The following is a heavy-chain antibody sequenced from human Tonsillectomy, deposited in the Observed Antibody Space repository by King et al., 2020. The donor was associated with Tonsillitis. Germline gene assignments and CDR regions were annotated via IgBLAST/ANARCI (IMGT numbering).Heavy chain of an antibody. CDR1: GGSISRYY. Sequence: QLQESGPGLGKPSETLSLTCTVSGGSISRYYWSWIRQPPGKGLEWIGYIYYSGGTNYNPSLKSRVTISVDTSKNQFSLNLSSVTAADTAVYYCARQGGYYPFDLWGRGTLVTVSS. CDR2: IYYSGGT. V-gene: IGHV4-59*01. J-gene: IGHJ2*01. CDR3: ARQGGYYPFDL. D-gene: IGHD3-22*01.